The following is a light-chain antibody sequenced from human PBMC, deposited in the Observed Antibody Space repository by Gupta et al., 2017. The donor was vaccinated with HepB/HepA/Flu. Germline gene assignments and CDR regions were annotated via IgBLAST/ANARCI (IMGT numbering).Light chain of an antibody. CDR1: SLRSYY. CDR2: GKN. CDR3: NSRDSSNNHLV. Sequence: SSELTQDPAVSVALGQTVRITCQGDSLRSYYANWYQQKPGQAPVLVIYGKNNRPSGIPDRFSGSSSGNTASLTITGARAEDEADYYCNSRDSSNNHLVFGGGTKLTVL. V-gene: IGLV3-19*01. J-gene: IGLJ2*01.